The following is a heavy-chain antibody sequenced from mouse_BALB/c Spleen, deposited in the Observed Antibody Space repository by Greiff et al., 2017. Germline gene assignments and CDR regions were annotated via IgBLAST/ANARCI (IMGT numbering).Heavy chain of an antibody. V-gene: IGHV5-6-5*01. J-gene: IGHJ3*01. D-gene: IGHD2-10*02. CDR1: GFTFSSYA. CDR2: ISSGGST. Sequence: DVQLVESGGGLVKPGGSLKLSCAASGFTFSSYAMSWVRQTPEKRLEWVASISSGGSTYYPDSVKGRFTISRDNARNILYLQMTSLRSEDTAMYYCARKGYGNTWFAYWGQGTLVTVSA. CDR3: ARKGYGNTWFAY.